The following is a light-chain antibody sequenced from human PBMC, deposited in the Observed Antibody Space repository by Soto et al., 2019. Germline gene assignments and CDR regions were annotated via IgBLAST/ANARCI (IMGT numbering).Light chain of an antibody. Sequence: EGVTTQSPATLSVSPGERATLSCRASQNVGGDLAWYQQKPGQAPRLLIYRTSTRANGTPVRFSGSGSGTEFTLTISSLQSDDFAVYYCQEYNGRSSFGQGTKVEIK. J-gene: IGKJ1*01. CDR3: QEYNGRSS. CDR1: QNVGGD. V-gene: IGKV3-15*01. CDR2: RTS.